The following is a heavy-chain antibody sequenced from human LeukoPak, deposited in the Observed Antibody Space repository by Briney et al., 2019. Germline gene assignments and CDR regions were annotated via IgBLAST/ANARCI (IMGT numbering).Heavy chain of an antibody. CDR1: GGTFSSYA. D-gene: IGHD3-22*01. CDR2: IIPILGIA. J-gene: IGHJ4*02. V-gene: IGHV1-69*04. CDR3: AIGDYYDSSGYYLGGDY. Sequence: SVKVSCKASGGTFSSYAISWVRQAPGQGLEWMGRIIPILGIANYAQKFQGRVTITADKSTSTAYMELSSLRSEDTAVYYCAIGDYYDSSGYYLGGDYWGQGTLVTVSS.